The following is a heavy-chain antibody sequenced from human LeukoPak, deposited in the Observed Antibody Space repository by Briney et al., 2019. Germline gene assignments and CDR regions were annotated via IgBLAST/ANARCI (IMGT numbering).Heavy chain of an antibody. CDR2: IHYSGST. Sequence: SETLSLTCTVSGGSNSSSGYYWGWIRQPPGKGLEWIGSIHYSGSTYYNPSLESRVTISVDTSKNQFSLKLSSVTAADTAVYYCARKSLGYWYFDLWGRGTLVTVSS. D-gene: IGHD6-19*01. CDR3: ARKSLGYWYFDL. CDR1: GGSNSSSGYY. V-gene: IGHV4-39*01. J-gene: IGHJ2*01.